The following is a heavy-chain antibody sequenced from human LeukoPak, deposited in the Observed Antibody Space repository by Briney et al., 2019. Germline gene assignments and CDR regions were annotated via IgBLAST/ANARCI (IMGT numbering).Heavy chain of an antibody. J-gene: IGHJ4*02. CDR2: ISSSGSTI. V-gene: IGHV3-48*03. CDR1: GFTFSSYE. CDR3: ARDPGPYYYDRGIDGAFDY. D-gene: IGHD3-22*01. Sequence: PGGSLRLSCAASGFTFSSYEMNWVRQAPGKGLEWVSYISSSGSTIYYADSVKGRFTIPRDNAKNSLYLQMNSLRAEDTAVYYCARDPGPYYYDRGIDGAFDYWGQGTLVTVSS.